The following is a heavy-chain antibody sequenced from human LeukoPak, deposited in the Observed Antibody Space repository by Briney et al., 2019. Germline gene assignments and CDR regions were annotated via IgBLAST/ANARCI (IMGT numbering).Heavy chain of an antibody. D-gene: IGHD2-2*01. J-gene: IGHJ6*03. CDR3: ARDDIVVVPAAQGDYYYYMDV. CDR2: ISSSSSYI. Sequence: GGSLRLSCAASGFTFSSYSMNWVRQAPGKGLEWVSSISSSSSYIYYADSVKGRFTISRDNAKNSLYLQMNRLRAEDTAVYYCARDDIVVVPAAQGDYYYYMDVWGKGTTVTVSS. V-gene: IGHV3-21*01. CDR1: GFTFSSYS.